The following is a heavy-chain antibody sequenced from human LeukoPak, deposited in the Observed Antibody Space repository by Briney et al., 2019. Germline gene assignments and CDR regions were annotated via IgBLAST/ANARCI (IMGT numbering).Heavy chain of an antibody. CDR1: GFTFSSHG. D-gene: IGHD6-13*01. CDR2: IVGGAGGT. Sequence: GGSLRLSCAASGFTFSSHGMSWVRQGPGKGPEWVSGIVGGAGGTYYADSVKGRFTISRDNAKNSLYLQMNSLRAEDTAVYYCARDRSHQRRFHSSREENWFDPWGQGTLVTVSS. V-gene: IGHV3-23*01. J-gene: IGHJ5*02. CDR3: ARDRSHQRRFHSSREENWFDP.